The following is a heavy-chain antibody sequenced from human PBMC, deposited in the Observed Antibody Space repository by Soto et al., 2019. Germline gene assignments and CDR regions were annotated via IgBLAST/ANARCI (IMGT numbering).Heavy chain of an antibody. J-gene: IGHJ6*02. CDR1: GGTFRSSA. V-gene: IGHV1-69*05. CDR2: IIPIFPTP. CDR3: ARDRDRLQLGGNYYYIMDV. Sequence: QVQLVQSGAEVKKPGSSVKLSCKASGGTFRSSAISWVRQAPGQGLEWMGGIIPIFPTPDYAQKFQERVTXTXDXXASTAYMELSSLTSEDTAVYYCARDRDRLQLGGNYYYIMDVWGQGTTVTVSS. D-gene: IGHD4-4*01.